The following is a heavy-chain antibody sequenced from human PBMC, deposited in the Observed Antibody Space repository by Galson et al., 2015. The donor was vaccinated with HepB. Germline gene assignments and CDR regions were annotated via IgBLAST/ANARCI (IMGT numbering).Heavy chain of an antibody. D-gene: IGHD2-2*02. CDR3: ARLGRGYCTTTICHKVGDLDP. V-gene: IGHV5-10-1*01. CDR2: IDPSDSYT. J-gene: IGHJ5*02. Sequence: QSGAEVKKPGESLRISCRGSGYSFTTYWITWVRQTPGKGLEWMGRIDPSDSYTSYSPSFQGHVTISVDKSISTAYLQWSSLKASDTAIYYCARLGRGYCTTTICHKVGDLDPWGQGTLVTVSS. CDR1: GYSFTTYW.